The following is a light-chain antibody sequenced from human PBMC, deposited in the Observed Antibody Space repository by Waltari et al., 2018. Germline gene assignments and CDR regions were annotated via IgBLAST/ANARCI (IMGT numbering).Light chain of an antibody. J-gene: IGLJ1*01. CDR2: EFS. CDR1: RSDIGLNHS. Sequence: QSALTQPPSASGSPGQSVTISCTGTRSDIGLNHSVSWYQQHPGKAPKLIIYEFSNRPSGVPDRFSGSKSGNTASLTVSGLQPEDEADYYCTSNAGTTGVFGSGTKVTVL. CDR3: TSNAGTTGV. V-gene: IGLV2-8*01.